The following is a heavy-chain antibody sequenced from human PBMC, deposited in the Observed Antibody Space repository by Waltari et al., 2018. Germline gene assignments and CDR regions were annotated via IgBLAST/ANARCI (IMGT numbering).Heavy chain of an antibody. CDR3: ARFNGDYVYMDV. J-gene: IGHJ6*03. CDR1: GFTFSSYS. CDR2: MRSSSSYI. Sequence: EVQLVESGGGLVKPGGSLRLSCAASGFTFSSYSMNWVRQAPGKGLEWGSSMRSSSSYIYYADSVKGRFTISRDNAKNSLYLQMNSLRAEDTAVYYCARFNGDYVYMDVWGKGTTVTVSS. V-gene: IGHV3-21*03. D-gene: IGHD4-17*01.